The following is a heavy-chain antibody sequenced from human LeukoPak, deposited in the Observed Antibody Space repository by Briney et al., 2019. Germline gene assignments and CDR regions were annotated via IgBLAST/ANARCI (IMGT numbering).Heavy chain of an antibody. CDR1: GGSISSYY. CDR2: IYYSGGT. Sequence: SETLSLTCTASGGSISSYYRSWIRQPPGKGLEWVGYIYYSGGTNYNPSLKSRVTISVDTSKNQISLKLSYVTAADTAVYYCALSSWYSGGDYWGQGTLVTVSS. J-gene: IGHJ4*02. D-gene: IGHD6-13*01. CDR3: ALSSWYSGGDY. V-gene: IGHV4-59*08.